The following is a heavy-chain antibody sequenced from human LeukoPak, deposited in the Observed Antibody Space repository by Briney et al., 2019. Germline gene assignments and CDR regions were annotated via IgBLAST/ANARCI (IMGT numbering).Heavy chain of an antibody. J-gene: IGHJ5*02. CDR2: ISYDGSNK. V-gene: IGHV3-30*04. D-gene: IGHD3-22*01. CDR3: ARDPYDSSGYYLNWFDP. Sequence: GGSLRLSCAASGFTFSSDAMHWVRQAPGKGLEWVAVISYDGSNKYYADSVKGRFTISRDNSKNTLYLQMNSLRAEDTAVYYCARDPYDSSGYYLNWFDPWGQGTLVTVSS. CDR1: GFTFSSDA.